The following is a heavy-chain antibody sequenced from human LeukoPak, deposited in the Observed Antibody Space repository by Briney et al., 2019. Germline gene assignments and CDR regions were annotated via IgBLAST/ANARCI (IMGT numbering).Heavy chain of an antibody. D-gene: IGHD5-12*01. Sequence: PGGSLRLSCAASGFTFNSYAVHWVRQAPGKGLEWVAVISDDGTRKYYADSVQGRFTISRDNSKNTLYLQMNSLRAEDMAVYYCAREFSGYAFDIWGQGTMVTVSS. CDR3: AREFSGYAFDI. CDR2: ISDDGTRK. V-gene: IGHV3-30*04. CDR1: GFTFNSYA. J-gene: IGHJ3*02.